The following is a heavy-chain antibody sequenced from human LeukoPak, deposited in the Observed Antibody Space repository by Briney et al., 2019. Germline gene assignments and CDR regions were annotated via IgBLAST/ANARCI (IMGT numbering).Heavy chain of an antibody. CDR2: IYPGDSDT. D-gene: IGHD1-7*01. Sequence: LGESLKISCKGSGYSFTSYWIGWVRQMPGKGLEWMGIIYPGDSDTRYSPSFQGQVTISADKSISTAYLQWSSLKASDTAMYYCARQRTSYANWDYYFDYWGQGTLVTVSS. CDR3: ARQRTSYANWDYYFDY. V-gene: IGHV5-51*01. J-gene: IGHJ4*02. CDR1: GYSFTSYW.